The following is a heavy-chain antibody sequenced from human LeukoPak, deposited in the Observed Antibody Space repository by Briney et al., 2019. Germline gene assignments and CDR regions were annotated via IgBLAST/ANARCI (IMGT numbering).Heavy chain of an antibody. D-gene: IGHD3-22*01. J-gene: IGHJ4*02. V-gene: IGHV3-21*01. CDR2: ISSSSSYI. CDR3: AREMGYYYDSSGYYSFDY. CDR1: GFTFSSYS. Sequence: GGSLRLSCAASGFTFSSYSMNWVRQAPGKGLEWVSSISSSSSYIYYADSVKGRFTISRDNAKNSLYLQMNSLRAEDTAVYYCAREMGYYYDSSGYYSFDYWGQGTLVTVSS.